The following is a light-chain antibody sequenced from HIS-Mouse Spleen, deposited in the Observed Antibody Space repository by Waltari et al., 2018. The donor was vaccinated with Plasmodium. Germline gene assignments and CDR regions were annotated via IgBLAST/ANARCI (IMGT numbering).Light chain of an antibody. V-gene: IGKV1-5*03. CDR2: KAS. CDR1: QSISSW. CDR3: QQYNSYSWT. Sequence: DIQMTQSPSTLSAPVRDRVPITCRASQSISSWLAWYQQKPGKAPKLLIYKASSLESGVPSRFSGSGSGTEFTLTISSLQPDDFATYYCQQYNSYSWTFGQGTKVEIK. J-gene: IGKJ1*01.